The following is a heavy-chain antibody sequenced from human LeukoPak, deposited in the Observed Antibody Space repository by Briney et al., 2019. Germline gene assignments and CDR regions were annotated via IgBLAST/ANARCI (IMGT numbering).Heavy chain of an antibody. J-gene: IGHJ5*02. D-gene: IGHD3-3*01. Sequence: PGGSLRLSCAASGFTFSNYWMHWVRQAPGKGLVWVSRINGDGSRTNYAGSVKGRFTISRDDAKNTLYLQMSILRVEDTALYYCARDFGAPAPWGQGTLVTVSS. V-gene: IGHV3-74*01. CDR2: INGDGSRT. CDR3: ARDFGAPAP. CDR1: GFTFSNYW.